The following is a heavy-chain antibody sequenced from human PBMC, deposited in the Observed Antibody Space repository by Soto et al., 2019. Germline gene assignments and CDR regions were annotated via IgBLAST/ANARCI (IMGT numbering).Heavy chain of an antibody. CDR3: AKGHTTGATGVDY. CDR2: INPNSGST. CDR1: GYTFTGYY. J-gene: IGHJ4*02. D-gene: IGHD1-1*01. V-gene: IGHV1-2*02. Sequence: GASVKVSCKASGYTFTGYYMHWVRQAPGQGLEWMGWINPNSGSTHYADSVKGRFTISRDNSKNSVYLQMNSLRTEDTALYYCAKGHTTGATGVDYWGQGTLVTVSS.